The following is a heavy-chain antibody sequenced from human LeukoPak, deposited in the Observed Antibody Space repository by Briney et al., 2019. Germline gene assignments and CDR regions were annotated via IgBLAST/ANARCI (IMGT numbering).Heavy chain of an antibody. CDR2: INPDSGGT. V-gene: IGHV1-2*02. Sequence: ASVKVSCKASGYTFTGYPMHWVRQAPGQGLEWMGWINPDSGGTNYAQKFQGRVTLTRETSIRTAYMELNRLTSDDSAVYFCVKIDHYEVDVWGQGTTVTVS. CDR1: GYTFTGYP. J-gene: IGHJ6*02. D-gene: IGHD3-3*01. CDR3: VKIDHYEVDV.